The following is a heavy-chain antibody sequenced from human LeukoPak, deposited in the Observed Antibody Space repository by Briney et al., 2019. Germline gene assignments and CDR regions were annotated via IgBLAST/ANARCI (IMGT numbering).Heavy chain of an antibody. CDR3: ARDKGSDFWSGTNWFDP. CDR1: GFTFSSYW. V-gene: IGHV3-7*01. J-gene: IGHJ5*02. CDR2: IKQDGSEK. Sequence: GGSLRLSCAASGFTFSSYWMSWVRQAPGEGLEGVANIKQDGSEKYCVDSVKGRFTISRDNAKNSLYLQMNSLRAEDTAVYYCARDKGSDFWSGTNWFDPWGQGTLVSVSS. D-gene: IGHD3-3*01.